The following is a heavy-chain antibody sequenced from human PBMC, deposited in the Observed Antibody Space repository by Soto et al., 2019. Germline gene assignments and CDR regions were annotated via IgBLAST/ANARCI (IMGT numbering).Heavy chain of an antibody. CDR1: GGSISSSDYY. CDR3: AGTSGTFYTPIDY. CDR2: IYHSGSA. D-gene: IGHD2-2*02. V-gene: IGHV4-39*01. Sequence: PSETLSLTCTVSGGSISSSDYYWGWIRQPPGKGLEWIGNIYHSGSASYNPSLKSRVTISVDTSKNQVSLKLSSVTAADTAVYYCAGTSGTFYTPIDYWGKGTLVTVSS. J-gene: IGHJ4*02.